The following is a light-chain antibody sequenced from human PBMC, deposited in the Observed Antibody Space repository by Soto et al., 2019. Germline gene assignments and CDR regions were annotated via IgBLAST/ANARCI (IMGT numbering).Light chain of an antibody. J-gene: IGLJ3*02. CDR3: QSYDTSLRAWV. CDR1: SSNIGAGYD. CDR2: GNN. Sequence: QSVLTQPPSVSGAPGQRVTISCTGGSSNIGAGYDVHWYRQFPGTAPKLLVYGNNNRPSGISDRFSPSKSGSSASLAITGLPAEDEADYYCQSYDTSLRAWVFGGGSKLTVL. V-gene: IGLV1-40*01.